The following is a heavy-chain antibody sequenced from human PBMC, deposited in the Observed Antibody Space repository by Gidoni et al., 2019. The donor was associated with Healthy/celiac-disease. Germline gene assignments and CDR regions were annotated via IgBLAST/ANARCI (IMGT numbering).Heavy chain of an antibody. CDR1: GGPLSSYY. Sequence: QVQLQESGPGLVKPSETLSLTCTVSGGPLSSYYWSWIRQPPGKGLEWIGYIYYSGSTNYNPSLKSRVTISVDTSKNQFSLKLSSVTAADTAVYYCARESFYPTRGYSGYGDAFDIWGQGTMVTVSS. J-gene: IGHJ3*02. V-gene: IGHV4-59*01. CDR3: ARESFYPTRGYSGYGDAFDI. CDR2: IYYSGST. D-gene: IGHD5-12*01.